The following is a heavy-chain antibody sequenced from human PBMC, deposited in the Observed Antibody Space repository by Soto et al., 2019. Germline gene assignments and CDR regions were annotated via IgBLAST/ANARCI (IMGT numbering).Heavy chain of an antibody. Sequence: QVQLQESGPRLVKPSETLSLTCTVSGGSISNYYWSWIRQPPGKGLEWIGYIYYSGSTRYNPSLKSRVTISVDTSKNQFSLKLSSVTAADTAVYYCARHGPIAAAGTVFDYWGQGTLVTVSS. V-gene: IGHV4-59*08. J-gene: IGHJ4*02. CDR2: IYYSGST. D-gene: IGHD6-13*01. CDR1: GGSISNYY. CDR3: ARHGPIAAAGTVFDY.